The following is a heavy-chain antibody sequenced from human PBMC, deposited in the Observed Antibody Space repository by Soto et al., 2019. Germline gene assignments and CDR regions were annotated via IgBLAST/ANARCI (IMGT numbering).Heavy chain of an antibody. Sequence: PSETLSLTCTVSGGSISSGGYYWSWIRQLPGKGLEWIGYIYYSGSTFYNPSLKSRVTISADTSKNQFSLKLSSVTAADTAVYYCARERGSTGFDYWGQGTLVTVSS. D-gene: IGHD2-2*01. J-gene: IGHJ4*02. CDR1: GGSISSGGYY. V-gene: IGHV4-31*03. CDR3: ARERGSTGFDY. CDR2: IYYSGST.